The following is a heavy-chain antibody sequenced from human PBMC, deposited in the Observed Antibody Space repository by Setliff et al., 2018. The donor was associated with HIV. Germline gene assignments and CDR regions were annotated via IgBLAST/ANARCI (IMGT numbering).Heavy chain of an antibody. V-gene: IGHV4-59*01. Sequence: SETLSLTCIVSGASIRSYYWAWIRQSPGRGLQYLGHLYYSGSTNYNPSLMSRITMSMDTSKNQFSLQLSSVTAADAAVYYCARIPWVATLWGGAFDLWGHGTMVTVS. CDR3: ARIPWVATLWGGAFDL. CDR1: GASIRSYY. CDR2: LYYSGST. J-gene: IGHJ3*01. D-gene: IGHD5-12*01.